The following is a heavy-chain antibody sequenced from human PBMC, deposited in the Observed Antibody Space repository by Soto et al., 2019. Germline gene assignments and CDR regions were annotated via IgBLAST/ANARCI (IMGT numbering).Heavy chain of an antibody. CDR3: ARREYSSSSARFDY. Sequence: PGKGLEWIGYIYYTGSTNYNPSLKTRVAISMDTSKNQFSLKLSSVTAADTAVYYCARREYSSSSARFDYCGQGTLVTVSS. J-gene: IGHJ4*02. V-gene: IGHV4-59*08. CDR2: IYYTGST. D-gene: IGHD6-6*01.